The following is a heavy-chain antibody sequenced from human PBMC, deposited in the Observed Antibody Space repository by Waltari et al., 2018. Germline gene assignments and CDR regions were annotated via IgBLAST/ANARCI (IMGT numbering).Heavy chain of an antibody. D-gene: IGHD5-18*01. CDR3: AKVPGYSYGHDY. J-gene: IGHJ4*02. Sequence: QVQLVESGGGVVQPGGSLRLSCAASGFTSSSYGMHWVRQAPGTGLVWVAFIRYGGSKKYYADSVKGGFTISRDNSKNTLYLQMNSLRAEDTAVYYCAKVPGYSYGHDYWGQGTLVTVSS. CDR1: GFTSSSYG. V-gene: IGHV3-30*02. CDR2: IRYGGSKK.